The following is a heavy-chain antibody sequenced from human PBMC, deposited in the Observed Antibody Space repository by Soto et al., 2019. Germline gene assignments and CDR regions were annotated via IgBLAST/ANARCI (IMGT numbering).Heavy chain of an antibody. CDR2: IKQDGSDK. D-gene: IGHD6-13*01. CDR3: ARGPLDSSSWYVNY. J-gene: IGHJ4*02. V-gene: IGHV3-7*01. CDR1: GFTFSSYC. Sequence: GGSLRLSCAASGFTFSSYCMSWVRQAPGKGLEWVANIKQDGSDKYYVDSVKGRFTISRDNAKNSLYLQMNSLRAEDTAVYYCARGPLDSSSWYVNYWGQGTLVTVSS.